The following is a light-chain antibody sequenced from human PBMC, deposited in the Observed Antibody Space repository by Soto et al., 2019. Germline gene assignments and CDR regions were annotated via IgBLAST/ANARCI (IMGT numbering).Light chain of an antibody. J-gene: IGLJ3*02. CDR3: QVWDSSTAV. CDR1: NIGSKN. Sequence: SYELTQPLSVSVALGQTPRITCGGNNIGSKNVHWYQQKPGQAPVLVIYRDSNRPSGIPERFSGSNSGNTATLTISRAQAGDEADYYCQVWDSSTAVFGGGTKVTVL. V-gene: IGLV3-9*01. CDR2: RDS.